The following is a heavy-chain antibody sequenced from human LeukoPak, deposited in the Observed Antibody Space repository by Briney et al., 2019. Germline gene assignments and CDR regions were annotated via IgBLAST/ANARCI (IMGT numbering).Heavy chain of an antibody. CDR1: GFPFSSHG. V-gene: IGHV3-23*01. J-gene: IGHJ6*03. CDR2: IIGGGGST. Sequence: GGTLRLSCAASGFPFSSHGMSWVRQAPGKGLEWVSGIIGGGGSTYYADSVKGRFTISGDNAKNSLYLQMNSLRAEDTAVYYCARDRMVRGEGYYYMDVWGKGTTVTVSS. D-gene: IGHD3-10*01. CDR3: ARDRMVRGEGYYYMDV.